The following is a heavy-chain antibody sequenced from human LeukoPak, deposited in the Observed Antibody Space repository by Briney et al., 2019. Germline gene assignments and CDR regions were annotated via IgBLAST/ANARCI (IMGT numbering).Heavy chain of an antibody. Sequence: GGSLRLSCAASGFTFSSYAMSWVRQAPGKGLEWVSAISGSGGSTYYADSVKGRFTISRDNSKNTLYLQTNSLRAEDTAVYYCAKFPLYSSSSKWYYYYGMDVWGQGTTVTVSS. D-gene: IGHD6-6*01. CDR1: GFTFSSYA. CDR2: ISGSGGST. J-gene: IGHJ6*02. CDR3: AKFPLYSSSSKWYYYYGMDV. V-gene: IGHV3-23*01.